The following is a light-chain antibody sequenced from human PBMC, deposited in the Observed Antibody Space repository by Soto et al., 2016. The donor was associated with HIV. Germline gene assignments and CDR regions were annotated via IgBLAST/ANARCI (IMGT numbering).Light chain of an antibody. CDR2: KDS. CDR1: ALPKQY. V-gene: IGLV3-25*03. J-gene: IGLJ3*02. CDR3: QSADSSDASWV. Sequence: SYELTQPPSVSVSPGQTARITCSGDALPKQYAYWYQQKPGQAPVLVIYKDSERPSGIPERFSASNSGTTVTLTISGVQAEDEADYYCQSADSSDASWVFGGGTKLTVL.